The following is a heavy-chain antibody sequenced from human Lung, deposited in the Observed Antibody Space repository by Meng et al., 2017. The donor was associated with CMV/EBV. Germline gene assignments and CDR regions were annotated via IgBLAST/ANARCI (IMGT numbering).Heavy chain of an antibody. J-gene: IGHJ3*02. CDR1: GYXFSSGYY. Sequence: SXTXSLXCTVSGYXFSSGYYWGWIRQPPGKGLEWIGSIYHSGSTYYNPSLKSRVTISVDTSKNQFSLKLTSVTAADTAVYYCARDGRYCTNGVCSYDAFDIXGQGXMVTVSS. V-gene: IGHV4-38-2*02. CDR3: ARDGRYCTNGVCSYDAFDI. CDR2: IYHSGST. D-gene: IGHD2-8*01.